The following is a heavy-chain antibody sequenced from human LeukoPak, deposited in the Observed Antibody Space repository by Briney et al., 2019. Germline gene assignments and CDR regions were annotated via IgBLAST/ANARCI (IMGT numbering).Heavy chain of an antibody. CDR2: ISGSGGGT. D-gene: IGHD5-18*01. J-gene: IGHJ4*02. CDR1: GFTFSGFA. CDR3: AKVRGYSYGSDFDY. Sequence: PGGSLRLSCAASGFTFSGFAMSWVRQAPGQGLEWVSGISGSGGGTSYAASVKGRFTVSRDNSKNTLYLQMTSLRADDTAVYYCAKVRGYSYGSDFDYWGQGTLVPVSS. V-gene: IGHV3-23*01.